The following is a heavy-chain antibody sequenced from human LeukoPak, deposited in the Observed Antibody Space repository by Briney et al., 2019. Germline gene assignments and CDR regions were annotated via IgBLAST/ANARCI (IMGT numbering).Heavy chain of an antibody. D-gene: IGHD3-22*01. V-gene: IGHV4-39*07. CDR3: ARARPKYYYDSSGYYFDY. J-gene: IGHJ4*02. CDR1: GGSISSSSYY. Sequence: LSETLSLTCTVSGGSISSSSYYWGWIRQPPGKGLEWIGSIYYSGSTYYNPSLKSRVTISVDTSKNQFSLKLSSVTAADTAVYYCARARPKYYYDSSGYYFDYWGQGTLVTVSS. CDR2: IYYSGST.